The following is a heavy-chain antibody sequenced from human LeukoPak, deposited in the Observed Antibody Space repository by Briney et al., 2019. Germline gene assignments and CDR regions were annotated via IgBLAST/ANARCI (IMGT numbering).Heavy chain of an antibody. D-gene: IGHD3-9*01. J-gene: IGHJ4*02. CDR1: GGSLSGSY. Sequence: PSETLSLTCAVYGGSLSGSYWSWIRQPPGKGLEWIGEINHSGSANYNPSLKSRVTLSIDKSKNQFSLNLNSVTAADTAVYYCARARRDNGYYKVDYWGQGTLVTVSS. CDR3: ARARRDNGYYKVDY. CDR2: INHSGSA. V-gene: IGHV4-34*01.